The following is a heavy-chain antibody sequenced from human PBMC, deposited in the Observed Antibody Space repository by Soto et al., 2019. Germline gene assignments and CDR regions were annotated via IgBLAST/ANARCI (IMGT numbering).Heavy chain of an antibody. Sequence: EVQLVESGGGLVQPGGSLRLSCPASGFTFSSYWMSWVRQAPGKGLEWVANIKQDGSDKNYADTVKGRFTISRDNAKNSLYLQMNSLRVEDTAVYYCAIEWWELLGGHWYYNGMDVWGQGTTVTVSS. V-gene: IGHV3-7*03. CDR2: IKQDGSDK. CDR1: GFTFSSYW. J-gene: IGHJ6*02. CDR3: AIEWWELLGGHWYYNGMDV. D-gene: IGHD1-26*01.